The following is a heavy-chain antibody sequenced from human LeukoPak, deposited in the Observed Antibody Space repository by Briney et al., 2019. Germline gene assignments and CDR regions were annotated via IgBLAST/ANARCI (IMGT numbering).Heavy chain of an antibody. V-gene: IGHV4-59*12. CDR3: ARVLPGDYDILTGYYPNWFDP. J-gene: IGHJ5*02. CDR1: AGSISTYY. Sequence: SETLSLTCTVSAGSISTYYWSWIRQPPGKGLEWIGYIYYSGSTNYKPSLKSRVTMSVDTSKNQFSLKLSSVTAADTAVYYCARVLPGDYDILTGYYPNWFDPWGQGTLVTVSS. CDR2: IYYSGST. D-gene: IGHD3-9*01.